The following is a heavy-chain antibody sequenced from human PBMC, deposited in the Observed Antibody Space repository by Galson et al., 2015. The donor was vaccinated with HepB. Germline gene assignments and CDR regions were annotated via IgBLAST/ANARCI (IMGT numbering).Heavy chain of an antibody. CDR2: ISRSSSYI. Sequence: SLRLSCAASGFTFSTYSLNWVRQAPGKGLEWVSSISRSSSYIYYADSVKGRFTISRDNAKNSLFLQMHSLRAEDTAVYYCARDFSGDGFGELSSGDYYYGMDVWGQGTTVTVSS. D-gene: IGHD3-10*01. CDR1: GFTFSTYS. CDR3: ARDFSGDGFGELSSGDYYYGMDV. J-gene: IGHJ6*02. V-gene: IGHV3-21*01.